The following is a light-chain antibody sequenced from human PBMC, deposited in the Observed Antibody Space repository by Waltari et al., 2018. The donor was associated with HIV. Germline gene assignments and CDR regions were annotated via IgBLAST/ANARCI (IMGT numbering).Light chain of an antibody. J-gene: IGLJ2*01. CDR1: SSDVGGYNY. CDR3: CSYAGSSTHVV. V-gene: IGLV2-23*02. Sequence: GQSITISCTGTSSDVGGYNYVSWYQQHPGKAPKLMIYDVSKRPSGVSNRFSGSKSGNTASLTISGLQAEDEADYYCCSYAGSSTHVVFGGGTKLTVL. CDR2: DVS.